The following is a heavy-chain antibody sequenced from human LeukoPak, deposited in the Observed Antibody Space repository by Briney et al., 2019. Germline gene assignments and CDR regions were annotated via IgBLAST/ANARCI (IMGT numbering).Heavy chain of an antibody. Sequence: ASVKVSCKASRYTFTGYHMHWVRQAPGQGLEWMGWINPNSGGTNYAQKFQGRVTMTRDTSISTAYMELGRLRSDDTAVYYCARASGGDYFDYWGQGTLVTVSS. CDR3: ARASGGDYFDY. V-gene: IGHV1-2*02. D-gene: IGHD3-10*01. CDR1: RYTFTGYH. CDR2: INPNSGGT. J-gene: IGHJ4*02.